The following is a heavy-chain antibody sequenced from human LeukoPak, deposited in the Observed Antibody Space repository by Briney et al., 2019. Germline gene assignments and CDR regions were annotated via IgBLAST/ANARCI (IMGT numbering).Heavy chain of an antibody. Sequence: ASVTVSCKDSGYSFNEYYNQWVRQAPGQGLEWMGWIYPNSGGTIYAQNFQGRVTVTRDTSISTAYMELSRLRSDAPPVYNCARDPQSGQLERQVFFYWGQGTLVTVSS. V-gene: IGHV1-2*02. CDR3: ARDPQSGQLERQVFFY. CDR2: IYPNSGGT. CDR1: GYSFNEYY. D-gene: IGHD1-1*01. J-gene: IGHJ4*02.